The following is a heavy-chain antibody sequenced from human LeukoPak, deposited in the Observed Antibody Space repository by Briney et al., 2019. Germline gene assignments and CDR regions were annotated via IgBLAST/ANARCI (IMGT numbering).Heavy chain of an antibody. J-gene: IGHJ4*02. Sequence: PGGSLRLSCAASGFTFSSYAMSWVRQAPGKGLEWVSAISGSGGSTYYADSVKGRFTISRDNSKNTLSLQMNSLRAEDTAVYYCAKPKSSGIAAADPFDDWGQGTLVTVSS. D-gene: IGHD6-25*01. CDR1: GFTFSSYA. V-gene: IGHV3-23*01. CDR2: ISGSGGST. CDR3: AKPKSSGIAAADPFDD.